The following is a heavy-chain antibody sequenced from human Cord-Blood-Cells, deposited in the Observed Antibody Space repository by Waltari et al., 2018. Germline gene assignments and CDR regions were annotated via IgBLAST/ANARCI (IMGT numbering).Heavy chain of an antibody. V-gene: IGHV4-39*01. Sequence: QLQLQESGPGLVKPSETLSLTCTVSGGSISSSSYYLGWIRQPPGKGLEWIGSIYYSGSTYYNPSLKSRVTISVDTSKNQFSLKLSSVTAADTAVYYCARQGGGTGVGAFDIWGQGTMVTVSS. CDR2: IYYSGST. D-gene: IGHD7-27*01. CDR1: GGSISSSSYY. CDR3: ARQGGGTGVGAFDI. J-gene: IGHJ3*02.